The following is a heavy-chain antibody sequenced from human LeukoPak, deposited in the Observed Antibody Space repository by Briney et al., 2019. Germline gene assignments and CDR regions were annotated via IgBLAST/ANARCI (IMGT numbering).Heavy chain of an antibody. Sequence: SETLSLTCAVYGGSFSGYYWSWLRQPPGKGLEWMREINNSESTNYNPFHKSRVTISVDTSKNQFSLKLSSVTAADTAVYYCARGRGAGAGTEWFDPWGQGTLVTVSS. CDR1: GGSFSGYY. J-gene: IGHJ5*02. CDR3: ARGRGAGAGTEWFDP. V-gene: IGHV4-34*01. CDR2: INNSEST. D-gene: IGHD6-19*01.